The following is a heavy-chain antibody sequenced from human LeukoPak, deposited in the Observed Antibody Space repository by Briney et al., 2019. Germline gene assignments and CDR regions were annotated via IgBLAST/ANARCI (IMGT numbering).Heavy chain of an antibody. D-gene: IGHD3-22*01. J-gene: IGHJ4*02. V-gene: IGHV4-4*07. Sequence: SETLSLTCIVSGGSISSYYWSWIRQPAGKGLEWIGRIYTSGSTNYNPSLKSRVTMSVDTSKNQFSLKLSSVTAADTAVYYCARVHYDSSCFDYWGQGTLVTVSS. CDR2: IYTSGST. CDR3: ARVHYDSSCFDY. CDR1: GGSISSYY.